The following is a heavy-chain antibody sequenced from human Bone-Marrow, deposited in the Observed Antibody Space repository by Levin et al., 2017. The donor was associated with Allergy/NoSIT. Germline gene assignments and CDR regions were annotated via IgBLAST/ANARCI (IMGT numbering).Heavy chain of an antibody. Sequence: GESLKISCAASGFTFDRYALSWVRQAPGKGLVWVSRIDEGGGFSDYADSVKGRFTISRDNAKNTLYLQMNSLGAEDTAVYYCARDVAGRSGFWGQGTLVTVSS. V-gene: IGHV3-23*01. CDR3: ARDVAGRSGF. J-gene: IGHJ4*02. D-gene: IGHD2-15*01. CDR2: IDEGGGFS. CDR1: GFTFDRYA.